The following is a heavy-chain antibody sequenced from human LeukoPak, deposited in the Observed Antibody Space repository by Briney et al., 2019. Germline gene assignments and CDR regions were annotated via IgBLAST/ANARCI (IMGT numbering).Heavy chain of an antibody. CDR2: INHIGTT. Sequence: PSKTLSLTCAVYGGSFSGYYWNWIRQPPGKGLEWIGEINHIGTTNYSPSLKSRLTISGDTSKNHFSLKLTSVTAADTAVYYCARGRSPGYWGQGTLVTVSS. J-gene: IGHJ4*02. CDR1: GGSFSGYY. CDR3: ARGRSPGY. V-gene: IGHV4-34*01.